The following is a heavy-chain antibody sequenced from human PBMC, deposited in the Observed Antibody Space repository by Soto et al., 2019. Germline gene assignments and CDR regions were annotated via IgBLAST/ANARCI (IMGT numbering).Heavy chain of an antibody. CDR3: AEGQDGGWVPDY. D-gene: IGHD2-15*01. CDR1: GFTFSSYA. CDR2: ISGSGGST. V-gene: IGHV3-23*01. J-gene: IGHJ4*02. Sequence: EVQLLESGGGLVQPGGSLRLSCAASGFTFSSYAMTWVRQAPGKGLEWVSAISGSGGSTYYADSVKGRFTISRDNSKNTLHLQMNSLRAEYTAVYYCAEGQDGGWVPDYWGQGTLVPVSS.